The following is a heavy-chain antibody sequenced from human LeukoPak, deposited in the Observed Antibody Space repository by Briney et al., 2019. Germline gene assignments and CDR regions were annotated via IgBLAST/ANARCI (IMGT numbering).Heavy chain of an antibody. J-gene: IGHJ3*02. CDR2: ISYDGSNK. CDR3: AREGRWPRAFDI. V-gene: IGHV3-30-3*01. CDR1: GFTLSSYA. Sequence: PGRSLRLSCAASGFTLSSYAMHWVRQAPGKGLEWVAVISYDGSNKYYADSVKGRFTISRDNSKNTLYLQMNSLRAEDTAVYYCAREGRWPRAFDIWGQGTMVTVSS. D-gene: IGHD5-12*01.